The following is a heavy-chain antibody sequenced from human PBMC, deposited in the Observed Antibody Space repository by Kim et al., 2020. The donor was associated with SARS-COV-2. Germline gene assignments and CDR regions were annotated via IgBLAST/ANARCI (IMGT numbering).Heavy chain of an antibody. Sequence: ASVKVSCKASGYTFTSYGISWVRQAPGQGLEWMGWISAYNGNTNYAQKLQGRVIMTTDTSTSTAYMELRSLRSDDTAVYYCARGARLLPPYYYYGMDVWGQGTTVTVSS. D-gene: IGHD3-22*01. CDR1: GYTFTSYG. V-gene: IGHV1-18*01. CDR2: ISAYNGNT. J-gene: IGHJ6*02. CDR3: ARGARLLPPYYYYGMDV.